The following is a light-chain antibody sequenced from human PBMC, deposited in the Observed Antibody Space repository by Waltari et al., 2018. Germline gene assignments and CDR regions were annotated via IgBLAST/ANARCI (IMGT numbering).Light chain of an antibody. CDR1: VLAAQD. V-gene: IGLV3-27*01. CDR3: HAAADNNWF. Sequence: YDLTQPSSVSVSPGQTATITCSGDVLAAQDVRWFQQKPGQASTLILYKETERPPGIPERCSGSTSASTVTLTIRGALPEDEADYHCHAAADNNWFFGGGTKLTVL. J-gene: IGLJ2*01. CDR2: KET.